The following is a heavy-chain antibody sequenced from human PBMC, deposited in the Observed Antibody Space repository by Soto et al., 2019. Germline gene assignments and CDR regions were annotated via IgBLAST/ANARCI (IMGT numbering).Heavy chain of an antibody. CDR3: ARDSGTLNWFDP. D-gene: IGHD2-2*01. CDR1: GFTFSSYE. Sequence: GSLRLSCAASGFTFSSYEMNWVRQAPGKGLEWVSYISSSGSTIYYADSVKGRFTISRDNAKNSLYLQMNSLRAEDTAVYYCARDSGTLNWFDPWGQGTLVTVPS. V-gene: IGHV3-48*03. CDR2: ISSSGSTI. J-gene: IGHJ5*02.